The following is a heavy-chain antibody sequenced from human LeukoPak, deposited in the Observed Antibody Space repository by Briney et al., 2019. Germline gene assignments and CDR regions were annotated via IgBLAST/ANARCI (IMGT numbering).Heavy chain of an antibody. Sequence: ASVKVSCKASGYTFTNYGISWVRQAPGQGLEWMGWISAYNGNTNYAQKLQGRVTMTTDTSTSTAYMELRSLRSDDTAVYYCARGIYGSGSYDAFDIWGQGTMVTVSS. CDR3: ARGIYGSGSYDAFDI. CDR2: ISAYNGNT. CDR1: GYTFTNYG. D-gene: IGHD3-10*01. V-gene: IGHV1-18*01. J-gene: IGHJ3*02.